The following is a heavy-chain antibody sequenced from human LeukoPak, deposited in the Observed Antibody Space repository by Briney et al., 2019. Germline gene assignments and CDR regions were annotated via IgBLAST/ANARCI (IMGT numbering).Heavy chain of an antibody. CDR1: GGSISSYY. D-gene: IGHD2-15*01. Sequence: TLSLTCTVSGGSISSYYWSWIREPPGKGLEWIGYIYFIVGTNYNPSLKSRVTISIDTSKNQFSLKLSSVTAADTAVYYCASSVVVVAATHPYYYYYMDVWGKGTTVTDSS. V-gene: IGHV4-59*01. CDR2: IYFIVGT. CDR3: ASSVVVVAATHPYYYYYMDV. J-gene: IGHJ6*03.